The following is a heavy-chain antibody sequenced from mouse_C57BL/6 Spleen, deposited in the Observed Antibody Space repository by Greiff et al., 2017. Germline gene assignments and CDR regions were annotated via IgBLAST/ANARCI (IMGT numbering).Heavy chain of an antibody. Sequence: EVQRVESGPGLVKPSQSLSLTCSVTGYSITSGYYWNWIRQFPGNKLEWMGYISYDGSNNYNPSLKNRISITRDTSKNQFFLKLNSVTTEDTATYYCARDTDGYSYFDYWGQGTTLTVSS. V-gene: IGHV3-6*01. CDR2: ISYDGSN. J-gene: IGHJ2*01. CDR3: ARDTDGYSYFDY. D-gene: IGHD2-3*01. CDR1: GYSITSGYY.